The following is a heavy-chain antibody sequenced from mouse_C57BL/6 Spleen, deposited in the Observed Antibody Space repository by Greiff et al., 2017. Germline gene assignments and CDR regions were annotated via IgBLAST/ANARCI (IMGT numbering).Heavy chain of an antibody. D-gene: IGHD1-1*01. Sequence: EVKLMESGPELVKPGASVKIPCKASGYTFTDYNMDWVKQSHGKSLEWIGDINPNNGGTIYNQKFKGKATLTVDKSSSTAYMELRSLTSEDTAVYYCARLGRGSPFDYWGQGTTLTVSS. V-gene: IGHV1-18*01. CDR1: GYTFTDYN. CDR2: INPNNGGT. CDR3: ARLGRGSPFDY. J-gene: IGHJ2*01.